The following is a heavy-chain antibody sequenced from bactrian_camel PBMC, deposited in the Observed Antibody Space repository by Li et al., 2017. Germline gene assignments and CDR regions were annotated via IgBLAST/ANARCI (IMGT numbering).Heavy chain of an antibody. D-gene: IGHD2*01. Sequence: HVQLVESGGGLVQPGGSLRLSCAASGYAYSSYCMGWFRQAPGKERDGVAAIDSDGSTSYADSVKGRFTISKDNAKNTLYLQMNALKPEDTAMYYCAGVRVSANYCYFSSAPVEYVNWGQGTQVTVS. CDR1: GYAYSSYC. CDR3: AGVRVSANYCYFSSAPVEYVN. CDR2: IDSDGST. V-gene: IGHV3S26*01. J-gene: IGHJ4*01.